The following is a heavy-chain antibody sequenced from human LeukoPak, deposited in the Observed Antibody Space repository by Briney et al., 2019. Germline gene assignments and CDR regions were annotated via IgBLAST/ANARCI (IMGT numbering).Heavy chain of an antibody. Sequence: SETLSLTCTVSGGSISSSSYYWGWIRQPPGKGLEWIGSIYYSGSTYYNPSLKSRVTISVDTSKNQFSLKLGSVTAADTAVYYCARQSFALRYFDWLLPADYWGQGTLVTVSS. V-gene: IGHV4-39*01. CDR1: GGSISSSSYY. CDR3: ARQSFALRYFDWLLPADY. J-gene: IGHJ4*02. CDR2: IYYSGST. D-gene: IGHD3-9*01.